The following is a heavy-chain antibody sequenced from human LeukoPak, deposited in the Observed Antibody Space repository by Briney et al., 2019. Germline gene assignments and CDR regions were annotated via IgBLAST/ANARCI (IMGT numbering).Heavy chain of an antibody. V-gene: IGHV4-61*02. J-gene: IGHJ2*01. CDR3: AREGMVYAISGPTDWYFDL. CDR1: GGSISSGSYY. Sequence: PSETLSLTCTVSGGSISSGSYYWSWIRQPAGKGLEWIGRIYTSGSTNYNPFLKSRVTISVDTSKNQFSLKLSSVTAADTAVYYCAREGMVYAISGPTDWYFDLWGRGTLVTVSS. CDR2: IYTSGST. D-gene: IGHD2-8*01.